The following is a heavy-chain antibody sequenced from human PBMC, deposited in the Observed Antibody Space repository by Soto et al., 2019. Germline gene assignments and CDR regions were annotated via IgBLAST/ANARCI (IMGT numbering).Heavy chain of an antibody. CDR1: RYTFTGYD. D-gene: IGHD6-19*01. CDR2: MNLKSGNT. Sequence: GASVKVSCKAPRYTFTGYDMNWVRRASGQGLEWMGWMNLKSGNTGYAQKFQGRVSMTRNTSIGTAYMELSSLRSEDTAVYFCATSVAVAASGGDAFDIWGQGTMVTVSS. J-gene: IGHJ3*02. CDR3: ATSVAVAASGGDAFDI. V-gene: IGHV1-8*01.